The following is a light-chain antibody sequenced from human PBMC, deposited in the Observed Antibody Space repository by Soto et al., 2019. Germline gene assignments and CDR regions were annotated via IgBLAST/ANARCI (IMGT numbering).Light chain of an antibody. Sequence: IQLTQSPSFLSPSIGESVTIACRASQVISTSLAWYQVKPGKAPKLLIYAASTLESGVPSRFSATVSRTEFSLTITSLQPEDFATYYCQQLFDSPITFGQGTRLEIK. CDR2: AAS. V-gene: IGKV1-9*01. CDR1: QVISTS. J-gene: IGKJ5*01. CDR3: QQLFDSPIT.